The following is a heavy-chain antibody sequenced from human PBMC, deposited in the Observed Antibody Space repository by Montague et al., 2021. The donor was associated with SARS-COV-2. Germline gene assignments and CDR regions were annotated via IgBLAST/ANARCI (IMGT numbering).Heavy chain of an antibody. D-gene: IGHD3-16*01. CDR2: IWTSGTT. J-gene: IGHJ4*02. V-gene: IGHV4-61*02. CDR3: ARGAKYYGFYHPFED. Sequence: TLSLTCTVSDGSINTDTYFWSWIWQPAGKGLEWIGRIWTSGTTKYNPTLKSRVTMSMDTSKKQFSLNVTSVTAADTAVYYCARGAKYYGFYHPFEDWGQGALVTVSS. CDR1: DGSINTDTYF.